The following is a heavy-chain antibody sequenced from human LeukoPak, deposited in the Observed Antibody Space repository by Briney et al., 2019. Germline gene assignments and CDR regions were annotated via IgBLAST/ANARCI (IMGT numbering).Heavy chain of an antibody. V-gene: IGHV1-18*01. CDR1: GYTFSSFG. Sequence: GASVKVSCKASGYTFSSFGLGWVRQAPGQGLEWMGWINTYTGNTYYPQNFQGRVTMTTDTSTSTAYMELRSLRSDDTAVYYCARVWFGELSMDVWGQGTTVTVSS. CDR2: INTYTGNT. CDR3: ARVWFGELSMDV. D-gene: IGHD3-10*01. J-gene: IGHJ6*02.